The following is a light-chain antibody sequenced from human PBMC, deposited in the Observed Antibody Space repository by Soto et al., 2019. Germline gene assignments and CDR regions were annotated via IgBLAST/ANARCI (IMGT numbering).Light chain of an antibody. V-gene: IGLV2-14*01. CDR3: ASYTSSSTWV. CDR1: SSDIGAYNY. Sequence: QSALTQPASVSGSPGQSIAISCTGSSSDIGAYNYVSWYQHHPGKAPKLIIYDVTSRPSGVSSRFSGAKSGNAASLIISGLQPEDEADYFCASYTSSSTWVFGGGTKLTVL. CDR2: DVT. J-gene: IGLJ3*02.